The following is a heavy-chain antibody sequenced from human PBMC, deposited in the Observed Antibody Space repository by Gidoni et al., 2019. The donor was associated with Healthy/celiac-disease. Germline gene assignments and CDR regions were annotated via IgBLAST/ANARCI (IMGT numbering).Heavy chain of an antibody. CDR1: GFTFDDYA. V-gene: IGHV3-43*02. Sequence: EVQLVESGGGVVQPGGSLSLSCAASGFTFDDYAMHWVRQARGMGLEWVSLISRDGGSTDYADSVKGRFTISRDNSKNSLYLQMNSLRTEDTALYYCAVADDYWGQGTLVTVSS. CDR2: ISRDGGST. D-gene: IGHD6-19*01. J-gene: IGHJ4*02. CDR3: AVADDY.